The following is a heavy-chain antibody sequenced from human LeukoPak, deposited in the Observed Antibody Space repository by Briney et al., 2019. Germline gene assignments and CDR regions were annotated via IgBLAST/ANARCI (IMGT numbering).Heavy chain of an antibody. CDR2: IYYSGST. D-gene: IGHD3-3*01. CDR3: ARSIGVVINFDY. Sequence: SETLSLTCTVSGGSISSYYWSWIRQPPGKGLEWIGYIYYSGSTNYNPSLKSRVTISVDTSKNQFSLKLSSVTAADTAVYYCARSIGVVINFDYWGQGTLVTVSS. V-gene: IGHV4-59*01. CDR1: GGSISSYY. J-gene: IGHJ4*02.